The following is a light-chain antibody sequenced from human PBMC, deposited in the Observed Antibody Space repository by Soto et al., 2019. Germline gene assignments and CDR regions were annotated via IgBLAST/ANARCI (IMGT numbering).Light chain of an antibody. Sequence: DIQMTHSPSSLPAYLGDRVTITCRASQGISNYLAWYQQKPGRLPKLLLFGASTLQSGVPARFSGSGSGTPFTLTINGLLPEDVATYYCQKYDRAPLTFGRGTKVDFK. CDR1: QGISNY. CDR2: GAS. J-gene: IGKJ3*01. CDR3: QKYDRAPLT. V-gene: IGKV1-27*01.